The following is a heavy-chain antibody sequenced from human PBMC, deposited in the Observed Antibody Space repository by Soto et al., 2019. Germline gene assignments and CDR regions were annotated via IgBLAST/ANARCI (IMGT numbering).Heavy chain of an antibody. D-gene: IGHD3-22*01. CDR1: GGTFSSYA. Sequence: VNVSCKASGGTFSSYAISWVRQAPGQGLEWMGGIIPIFGTANYAQKFQGRVTITADESTSTAYMELSSLRSEDTAVYYCASYYYDSSGYPTPYYYGMDVWGQGTTVTVSS. J-gene: IGHJ6*02. V-gene: IGHV1-69*13. CDR2: IIPIFGTA. CDR3: ASYYYDSSGYPTPYYYGMDV.